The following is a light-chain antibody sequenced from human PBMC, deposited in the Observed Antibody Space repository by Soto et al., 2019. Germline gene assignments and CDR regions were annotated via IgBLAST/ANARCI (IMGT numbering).Light chain of an antibody. J-gene: IGLJ2*01. CDR2: EVS. CDR3: SSYAGTKTLV. Sequence: QSALTQPPSASGSPGQSVTISCTGTISDIGTNYYVSWYQQHPGKAPKLIIYEVSERPSGVPDRFSGSKSGNTASLTVSGLQAEDEAHYYCSSYAGTKTLVFGGGTKLTVL. V-gene: IGLV2-8*01. CDR1: ISDIGTNYY.